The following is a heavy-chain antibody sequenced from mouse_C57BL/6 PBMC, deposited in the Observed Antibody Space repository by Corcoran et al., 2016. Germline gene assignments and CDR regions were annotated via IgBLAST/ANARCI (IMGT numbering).Heavy chain of an antibody. Sequence: EVQLQRSGPVLVKPGASVRMSCKASGYTFTDYYMNWVKQSHGKSLEWIGVINPYNGGTSYNQKFKGKATLTVDKSSSTAYMELNSLTSEDSAVYYCARSTTVVARYYFDYWGQGTTLTVSS. J-gene: IGHJ2*01. D-gene: IGHD1-1*01. CDR2: INPYNGGT. CDR1: GYTFTDYY. CDR3: ARSTTVVARYYFDY. V-gene: IGHV1-19*01.